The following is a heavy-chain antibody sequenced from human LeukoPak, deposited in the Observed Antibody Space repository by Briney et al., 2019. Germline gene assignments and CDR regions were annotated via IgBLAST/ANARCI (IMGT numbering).Heavy chain of an antibody. CDR3: ARGNVVRGVIILVQPFDY. Sequence: SVKVSCKASGGTFSSYAISWVRQAPGQGLGWMGGIIPIFGTANYAQKFQGRVTITADESTSTAYMELSSLRSEDTAVYYCARGNVVRGVIILVQPFDYWGQGTLVTVSS. V-gene: IGHV1-69*13. J-gene: IGHJ4*02. D-gene: IGHD3-10*01. CDR1: GGTFSSYA. CDR2: IIPIFGTA.